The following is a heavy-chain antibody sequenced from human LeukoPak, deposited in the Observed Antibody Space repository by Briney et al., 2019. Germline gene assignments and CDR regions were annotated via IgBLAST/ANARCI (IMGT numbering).Heavy chain of an antibody. CDR1: GDSISSGNYY. V-gene: IGHV4-61*02. J-gene: IGHJ6*03. CDR3: ARSGPYYYYYYMDV. Sequence: SETLSLTCTVSGDSISSGNYYWTWIRQPAGKGLEWIGRIYTSGSTNYNPSLKSRVTISVDTSKNQFSLKLSSVTAADTAVYYCARSGPYYYYYYMDVWGKGTTVTISS. CDR2: IYTSGST. D-gene: IGHD2-8*02.